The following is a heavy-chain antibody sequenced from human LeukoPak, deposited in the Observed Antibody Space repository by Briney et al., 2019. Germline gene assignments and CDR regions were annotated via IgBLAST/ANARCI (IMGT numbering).Heavy chain of an antibody. J-gene: IGHJ4*02. CDR1: GFTFSSYE. CDR3: ARDGPRIVGATSPFDY. CDR2: ISSSGSTI. Sequence: GGSLRLSCAASGFTFSSYEMNRVRQAPGKGLEWVSYISSSGSTIYYADSVKGRFTISRDNAKNSLYLQMNSLRAEDTAVYYCARDGPRIVGATSPFDYWGQGTLVTVSS. V-gene: IGHV3-48*03. D-gene: IGHD1-26*01.